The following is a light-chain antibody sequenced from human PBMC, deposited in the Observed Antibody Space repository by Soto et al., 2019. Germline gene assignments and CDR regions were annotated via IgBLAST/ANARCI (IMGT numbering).Light chain of an antibody. CDR1: QAVNTR. Sequence: EIVLTQSPPTLSSFPGDRVTLSCRASQAVNTRLAWYQHKPGQAPRLLIYLTSNRAAGIPDRFSGSGSGTDFTLTIIRLEPEDFAVYYCQQYGSSPLTFGGGTKVDI. J-gene: IGKJ4*01. V-gene: IGKV3-20*01. CDR2: LTS. CDR3: QQYGSSPLT.